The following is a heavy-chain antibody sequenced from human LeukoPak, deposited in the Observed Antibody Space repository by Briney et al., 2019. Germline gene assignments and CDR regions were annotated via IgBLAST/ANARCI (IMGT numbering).Heavy chain of an antibody. Sequence: PSQTLSLTCTVSGGSISSGGYYWSWLRQPPGKGLEWIGYIYHSGSTYYNPSLKSRVTISVDRSKNQFSLKLSSVTAADTAVYYCARGGYSSSWYYFDYWGQGTLVTVSS. D-gene: IGHD6-13*01. V-gene: IGHV4-30-2*01. J-gene: IGHJ4*02. CDR3: ARGGYSSSWYYFDY. CDR1: GGSISSGGYY. CDR2: IYHSGST.